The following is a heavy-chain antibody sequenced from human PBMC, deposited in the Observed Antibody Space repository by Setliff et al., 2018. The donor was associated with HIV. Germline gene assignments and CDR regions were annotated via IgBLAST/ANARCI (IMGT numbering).Heavy chain of an antibody. V-gene: IGHV4-34*01. D-gene: IGHD5-12*01. Sequence: PSETLSLTCVVYGGSFTNYYWSWIRQPPGKGLECIGEINHSGSTNYNPSLKSRVSMSVDTSKKQFSLKLRSVTAADTAVYYCARHYSGYDRWGYYYYYMDVWGKGTTVTVSS. J-gene: IGHJ6*03. CDR2: INHSGST. CDR3: ARHYSGYDRWGYYYYYMDV. CDR1: GGSFTNYY.